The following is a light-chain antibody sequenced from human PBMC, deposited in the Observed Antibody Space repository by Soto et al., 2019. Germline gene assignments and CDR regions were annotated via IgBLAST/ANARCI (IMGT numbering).Light chain of an antibody. Sequence: IQMTQSPSSLSASVGDRVTITCQASQDISKNLNWYQQKPGKAPKVLIYDASSLQTGVPSRFXGSGSATHFTFTISSLQPEDVATYYCQQYDNLLPITFGQGTRLEIK. CDR3: QQYDNLLPIT. CDR2: DAS. CDR1: QDISKN. J-gene: IGKJ5*01. V-gene: IGKV1-33*01.